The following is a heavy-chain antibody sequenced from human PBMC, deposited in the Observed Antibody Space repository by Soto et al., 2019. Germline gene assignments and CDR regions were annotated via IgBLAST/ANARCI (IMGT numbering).Heavy chain of an antibody. J-gene: IGHJ4*02. CDR3: AGRLTTAASLDY. V-gene: IGHV3-53*01. D-gene: IGHD3-16*01. Sequence: VQLVESGGGLIQPGGSLRLSCAASGFTVSNNHMTWVRRAAGKGLEFVSFVHGGGSTSYADSVKGRFTISRDNSKNTLYLQWDSLRAEDTAIYYCAGRLTTAASLDYWGRGTLVTVSS. CDR2: VHGGGST. CDR1: GFTVSNNH.